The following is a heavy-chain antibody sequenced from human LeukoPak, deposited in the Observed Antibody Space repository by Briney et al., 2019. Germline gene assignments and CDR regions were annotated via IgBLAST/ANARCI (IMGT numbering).Heavy chain of an antibody. CDR2: IYPGDSDT. V-gene: IGHV5-51*01. CDR3: ARLTNYDILTGYYP. Sequence: GESLKISCKGSGYSFTSYRHGGGRQLPGEGLEVMGIIYPGDSDTRYSSLFQGQVTISAAKSISTAYLQLSSLKASDTAMSCCARLTNYDILTGYYPWGQGTLVTVSS. J-gene: IGHJ4*02. CDR1: GYSFTSYR. D-gene: IGHD3-9*01.